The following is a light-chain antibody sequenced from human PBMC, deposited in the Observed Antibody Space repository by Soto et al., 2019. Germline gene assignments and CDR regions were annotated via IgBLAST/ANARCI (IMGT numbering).Light chain of an antibody. V-gene: IGKV3-20*01. CDR3: QQAYNTPPT. Sequence: EIVLTQAPGTLSLSPGERATLSCRASQSVSSNSLAWYQQKLGQAPRLLLYAASSRATGIPDRFTGSGSGTDFTLTISRLEPEDFATYYCQQAYNTPPTFGHGTRVEI. CDR1: QSVSSNS. J-gene: IGKJ1*01. CDR2: AAS.